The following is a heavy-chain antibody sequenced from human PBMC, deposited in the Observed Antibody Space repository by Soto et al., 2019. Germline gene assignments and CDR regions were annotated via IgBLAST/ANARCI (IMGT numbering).Heavy chain of an antibody. Sequence: QVQLQESGPGLVKPSGTLSLTCTVSGGSISTYYWSWIRQPPGKGLEWIGYIYYGGSANYNPSLKWRVTISVDTSKKQFSLKLSSVTAADTAVYYCARGGHCTNGVCSALDYWGQGTLVTVSS. CDR3: ARGGHCTNGVCSALDY. CDR2: IYYGGSA. CDR1: GGSISTYY. V-gene: IGHV4-59*08. J-gene: IGHJ4*02. D-gene: IGHD2-8*01.